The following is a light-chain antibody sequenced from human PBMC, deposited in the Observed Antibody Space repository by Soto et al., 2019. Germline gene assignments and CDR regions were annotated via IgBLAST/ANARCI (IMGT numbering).Light chain of an antibody. CDR2: EVS. CDR1: SSDFGGYNY. Sequence: QSALTQPPSASGSPGQSVTISCTGTSSDFGGYNYVSWYQQHPGKAPKLMIYEVSKRPSGVPDRFSGSKSGNTASLTVSGLKAEDEADYYCSSYAGSNNLVFGGGTKLTVL. J-gene: IGLJ3*02. CDR3: SSYAGSNNLV. V-gene: IGLV2-8*01.